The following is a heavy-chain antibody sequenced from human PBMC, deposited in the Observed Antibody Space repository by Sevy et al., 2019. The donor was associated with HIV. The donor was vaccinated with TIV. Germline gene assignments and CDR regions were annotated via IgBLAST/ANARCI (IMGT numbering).Heavy chain of an antibody. V-gene: IGHV3-74*01. Sequence: GGSLRLSCAASGFTFSSYWMHWVRQAPGKGLVWVSRINSDGSSTSYADSVKGRFTISRDNAKNTLYLQMNSLRAEDTAVYYCAREYCSGGSGYSAGYYYYYGMDVWGQGTSVTVSS. J-gene: IGHJ6*02. CDR2: INSDGSST. D-gene: IGHD2-15*01. CDR1: GFTFSSYW. CDR3: AREYCSGGSGYSAGYYYYYGMDV.